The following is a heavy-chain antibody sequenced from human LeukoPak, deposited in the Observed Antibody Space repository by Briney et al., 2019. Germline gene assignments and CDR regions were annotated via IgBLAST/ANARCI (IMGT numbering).Heavy chain of an antibody. CDR3: ARDASFLGYCSSTSCYSWFDP. V-gene: IGHV1-18*01. CDR2: ISAYNGNT. CDR1: GYTFTSYG. J-gene: IGHJ5*02. Sequence: ASVKVSCKPSGYTFTSYGISWVRQAPGQGLEWMGWISAYNGNTNYAQKLQGRVTMTTDTSTSTAYMELRSLRSDDTAVYYCARDASFLGYCSSTSCYSWFDPWGQGTLVTVSS. D-gene: IGHD2-2*01.